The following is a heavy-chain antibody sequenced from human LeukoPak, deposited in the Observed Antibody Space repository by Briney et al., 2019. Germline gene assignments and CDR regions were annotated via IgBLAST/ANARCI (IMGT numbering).Heavy chain of an antibody. CDR2: IWYDGSNK. CDR1: GFTFSSYG. Sequence: GGSLRLSCAASGFTFSSYGMHWVRQAQGKGLEWVAVIWYDGSNKYYADSVKGRFTISRDNSKNTLYLQMNSLRAEDTAVYYCARVITIFGVVITDDAFDIWGQGTMVTVSS. V-gene: IGHV3-33*01. D-gene: IGHD3-3*01. CDR3: ARVITIFGVVITDDAFDI. J-gene: IGHJ3*02.